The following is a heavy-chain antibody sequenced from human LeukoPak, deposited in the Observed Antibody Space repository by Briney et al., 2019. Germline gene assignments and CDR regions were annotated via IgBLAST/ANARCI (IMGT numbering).Heavy chain of an antibody. Sequence: GGSLRLSCAASGFTFSSYGMHWVRQAPGKGLEWVAFIRYDGSNKYYADSVKGRFTISRDNSKNTLYLQMNSLRAEDTAVYYCAKEPASKSSFDSGAREPLVTVSS. CDR1: GFTFSSYG. CDR2: IRYDGSNK. V-gene: IGHV3-30*02. CDR3: AKEPASKSSFDS. J-gene: IGHJ4*02.